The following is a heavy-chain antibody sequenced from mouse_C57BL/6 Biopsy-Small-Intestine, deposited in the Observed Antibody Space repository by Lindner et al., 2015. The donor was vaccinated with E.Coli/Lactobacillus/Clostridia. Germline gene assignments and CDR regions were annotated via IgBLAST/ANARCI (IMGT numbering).Heavy chain of an antibody. CDR1: GYTFTSYD. D-gene: IGHD1-1*01. Sequence: ELVKPGSSVRLSCKASGYTFTSYDIHWVKQRPGQGLEWIGWIYPRDGSAKYNEKFKGKASMTVDTSSSAVYMELHSLTSEDSAVYFCSRGGYGNSWDHWGQGTTLTVSS. CDR2: IYPRDGSA. J-gene: IGHJ2*01. V-gene: IGHV1-85*01. CDR3: SRGGYGNSWDH.